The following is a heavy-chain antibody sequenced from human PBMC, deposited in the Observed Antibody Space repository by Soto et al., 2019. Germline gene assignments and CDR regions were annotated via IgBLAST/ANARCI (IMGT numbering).Heavy chain of an antibody. D-gene: IGHD3-3*01. CDR1: GESINSRTYY. V-gene: IGHV4-39*01. J-gene: IGHJ6*02. CDR2: IYFSGST. CDR3: ASLFRFLEWLSPANYYGMDV. Sequence: PSDSLYLTCTVSGESINSRTYYWVWIRHPPGKGLEWIGSIYFSGSTYYNPSLKSRVTISVDSSKNQFSLKLSSVTAADTAVYYCASLFRFLEWLSPANYYGMDVWGQGTTVTVSS.